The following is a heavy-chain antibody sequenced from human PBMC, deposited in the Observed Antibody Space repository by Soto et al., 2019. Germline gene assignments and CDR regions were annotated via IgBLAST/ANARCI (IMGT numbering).Heavy chain of an antibody. D-gene: IGHD5-18*01. J-gene: IGHJ4*02. CDR3: AISWIQLWLTFDY. CDR2: IKQDGSEK. V-gene: IGHV3-7*01. CDR1: GFTFSSYW. Sequence: QAGGSLRLSCAASGFTFSSYWMSWVRQAPGKGLEWVANIKQDGSEKYYVDSVKGRFTISRDNAKNSLYLQMNSLRAEDTAVYYCAISWIQLWLTFDYWGQGTLVTVSS.